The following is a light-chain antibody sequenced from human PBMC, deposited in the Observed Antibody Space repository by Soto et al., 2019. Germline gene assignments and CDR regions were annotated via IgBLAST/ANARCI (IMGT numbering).Light chain of an antibody. Sequence: EILLTQSPATLSLSPGERATLSCRASQSVGSYLAWYQQKPGQAPRLLIYDASNRATGIPARFSGSGSGTDFTLTISSLEPEDFAVYYCQQRSNWWTFGQGTKVDIK. CDR1: QSVGSY. V-gene: IGKV3-11*01. CDR2: DAS. CDR3: QQRSNWWT. J-gene: IGKJ1*01.